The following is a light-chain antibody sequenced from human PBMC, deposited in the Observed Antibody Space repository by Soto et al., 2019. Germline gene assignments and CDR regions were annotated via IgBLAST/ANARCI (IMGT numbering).Light chain of an antibody. J-gene: IGLJ1*01. CDR1: SSDVGGYNF. V-gene: IGLV2-14*03. Sequence: QSALTQPASVSGSPGQSITISCTGSSSDVGGYNFVSWYQQHPGKAPKLIIFDVNNRPSGVSNRFSGSKSGNTASLTISGLQADDEADYFCNSYRTTCTYVFGTGTKLTVL. CDR3: NSYRTTCTYV. CDR2: DVN.